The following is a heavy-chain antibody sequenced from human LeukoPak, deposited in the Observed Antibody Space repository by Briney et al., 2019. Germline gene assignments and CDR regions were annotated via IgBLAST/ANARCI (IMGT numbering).Heavy chain of an antibody. D-gene: IGHD3-22*01. CDR2: FYNSGST. J-gene: IGHJ4*02. CDR1: GYSISSGYY. CDR3: ARIDDSSGYGFFDY. V-gene: IGHV4-38-2*02. Sequence: PSETLSLTCTVSGYSISSGYYWGWIRQPPGKGQEWIGSFYNSGSTYYNPSLKSRVTISVDTSKNQFSLKLSSVTAADTAVYYCARIDDSSGYGFFDYWGQGTLVTVSS.